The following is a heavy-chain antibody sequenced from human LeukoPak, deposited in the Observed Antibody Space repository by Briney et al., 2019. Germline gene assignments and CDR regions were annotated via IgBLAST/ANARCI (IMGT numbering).Heavy chain of an antibody. Sequence: KASETLSLTCTVSGGSISSGDYYWSWIRQPPGKGPEWIGYIYYSGSTYYNPSLKSRVTISVDTSKNQFSLKLSSVTAADTAVYYCARGEWDLLFDYWGQGTLVTVSS. CDR1: GGSISSGDYY. CDR2: IYYSGST. J-gene: IGHJ4*02. V-gene: IGHV4-30-4*01. D-gene: IGHD1-26*01. CDR3: ARGEWDLLFDY.